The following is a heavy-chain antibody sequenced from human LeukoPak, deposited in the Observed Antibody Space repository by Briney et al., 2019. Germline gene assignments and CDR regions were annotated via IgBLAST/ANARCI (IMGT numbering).Heavy chain of an antibody. J-gene: IGHJ5*02. D-gene: IGHD2-15*01. Sequence: ASVKVSCKASGYTFTSYYIHWVRQAPGQGLEWMGIINPSGGSTSYAQKLQGRVTMTTDTSTSTVYMELSSLRSEDTAVYYCARGVVVVVAATYWFDPWGQGTLVTVSS. V-gene: IGHV1-46*01. CDR2: INPSGGST. CDR1: GYTFTSYY. CDR3: ARGVVVVVAATYWFDP.